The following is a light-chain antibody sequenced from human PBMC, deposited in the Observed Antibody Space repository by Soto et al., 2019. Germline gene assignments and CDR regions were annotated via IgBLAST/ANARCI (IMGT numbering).Light chain of an antibody. J-gene: IGKJ4*01. CDR3: QQHYSTPPT. CDR1: QSILYSVDNKHY. Sequence: DIVMTQSPDSLAVSLGERATINCKSSQSILYSVDNKHYLLWYQQKPGQPPKLLIYWASTRESGVPDRFSDSGSGPDFTLTISSLQAEDVAAYYCQQHYSTPPTCGGGTKVEI. CDR2: WAS. V-gene: IGKV4-1*01.